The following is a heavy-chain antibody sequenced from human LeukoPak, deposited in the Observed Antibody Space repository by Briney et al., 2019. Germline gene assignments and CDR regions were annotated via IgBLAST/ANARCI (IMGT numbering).Heavy chain of an antibody. V-gene: IGHV3-74*01. Sequence: TGGSLRLSCVASGFTFGNYWIHWVRQAPGKGLVCLSRINSDGSSTAYADSVKGRFTISRDNAEKTLYLQMDSLRAEDTAVYYCARFGDYVTYFDLWGRGTLVTVSS. CDR1: GFTFGNYW. CDR2: INSDGSST. CDR3: ARFGDYVTYFDL. J-gene: IGHJ2*01. D-gene: IGHD4-17*01.